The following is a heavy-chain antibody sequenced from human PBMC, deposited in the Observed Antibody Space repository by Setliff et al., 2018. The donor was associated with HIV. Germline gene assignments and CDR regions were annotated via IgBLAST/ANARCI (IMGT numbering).Heavy chain of an antibody. CDR3: ARIWGIPPLYYFDY. CDR1: GHSFTTYF. CDR2: INPSGGST. V-gene: IGHV1-46*01. D-gene: IGHD3-16*01. J-gene: IGHJ4*02. Sequence: ASVKVSCKASGHSFTTYFLHWVRQAPGQGLEWMGIINPSGGSTTYAQKFQGRVTMTRDTSTSTVYMDLSSLRSEDTAVYYCARIWGIPPLYYFDYWGQGTLVTVSS.